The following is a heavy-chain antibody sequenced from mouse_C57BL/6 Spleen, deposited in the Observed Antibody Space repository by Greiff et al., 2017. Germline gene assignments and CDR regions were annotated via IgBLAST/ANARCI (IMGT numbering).Heavy chain of an antibody. D-gene: IGHD2-5*01. J-gene: IGHJ1*03. Sequence: EVKLMESGGGLVQPKGSLKLSCAASGFSFNTYAMNWVRQAPGKGLEWVARIRSKSNNYATYYADSVKDRFTISRDDSESMLYLQMNNLKTEDTAMYYCVRGGIYSNPHWYFDVWGTGTTVTVSS. CDR2: IRSKSNNYAT. CDR3: VRGGIYSNPHWYFDV. V-gene: IGHV10-1*01. CDR1: GFSFNTYA.